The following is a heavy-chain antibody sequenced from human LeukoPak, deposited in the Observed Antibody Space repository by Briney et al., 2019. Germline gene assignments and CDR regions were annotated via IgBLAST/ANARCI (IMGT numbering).Heavy chain of an antibody. J-gene: IGHJ4*02. Sequence: SETLSLTCAVYGGSFSGYYWSWIRQPPGKGLEWIGEINHSGSTNYNPSLKSRVTISVDTSKNQFSLKLSSVTAADTAVYYCAGSWGRMYYYDSSGYHEPYWGQGTLVSVSS. D-gene: IGHD3-22*01. V-gene: IGHV4-34*01. CDR2: INHSGST. CDR3: AGSWGRMYYYDSSGYHEPY. CDR1: GGSFSGYY.